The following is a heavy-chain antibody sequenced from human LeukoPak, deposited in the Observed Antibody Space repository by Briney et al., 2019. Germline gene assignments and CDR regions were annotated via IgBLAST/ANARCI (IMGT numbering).Heavy chain of an antibody. CDR1: GYTFTSYY. CDR2: INPSGGST. Sequence: ASVKVSCKASGYTFTSYYMHWVRQAPGQGLEWMGIINPSGGSTSYAQKFQGRVTMTRDTSTSTVYMELSSLRSEDTAVYYCARASPLTGDRYYYGMDVWGQGTTVTVSS. D-gene: IGHD7-27*01. V-gene: IGHV1-46*01. J-gene: IGHJ6*02. CDR3: ARASPLTGDRYYYGMDV.